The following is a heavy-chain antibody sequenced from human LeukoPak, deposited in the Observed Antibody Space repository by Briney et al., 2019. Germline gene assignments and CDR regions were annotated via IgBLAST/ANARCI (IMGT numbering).Heavy chain of an antibody. Sequence: PSQTLSLTCTVSGGSISSGGYYWSWIRQHPGKGLEWTGHIYYSGSTYYNPSLKSRVTISVDTSKDQSSLKLSSVTAADTAVYYCARVIAVTGMAHWFDPWGQGTLVTVSS. V-gene: IGHV4-31*03. J-gene: IGHJ5*02. CDR2: IYYSGST. D-gene: IGHD6-19*01. CDR1: GGSISSGGYY. CDR3: ARVIAVTGMAHWFDP.